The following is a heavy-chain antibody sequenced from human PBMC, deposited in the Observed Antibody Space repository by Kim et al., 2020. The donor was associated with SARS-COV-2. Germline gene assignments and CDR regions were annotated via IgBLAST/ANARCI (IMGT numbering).Heavy chain of an antibody. Sequence: GGSLRLSCAASGFTVSSNYMSWVRQAPGKGLEWVSVIYSGGSTYYADYVKGRFTISRDNSKNTLYLQMNSLRAEDTAVNYCARGNSSSWYGVYYYYGMDVWGQETTVTVSS. D-gene: IGHD6-13*01. CDR1: GFTVSSNY. CDR3: ARGNSSSWYGVYYYYGMDV. V-gene: IGHV3-66*02. J-gene: IGHJ6*02. CDR2: IYSGGST.